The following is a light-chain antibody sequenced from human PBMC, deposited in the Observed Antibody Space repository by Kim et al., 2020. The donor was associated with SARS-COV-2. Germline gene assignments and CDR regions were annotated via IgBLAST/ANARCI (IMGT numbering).Light chain of an antibody. CDR3: CSYEGRYTFV. Sequence: GQSVTISCTGTSGDIGGYNYVSWYQHHPGKVPKLLIYDVNKRPSGVPDRFSGSKSGNTASLTISGLQADDEADYYCCSYEGRYTFVFGGGTQLTVL. CDR2: DVN. J-gene: IGLJ2*01. CDR1: SGDIGGYNY. V-gene: IGLV2-11*01.